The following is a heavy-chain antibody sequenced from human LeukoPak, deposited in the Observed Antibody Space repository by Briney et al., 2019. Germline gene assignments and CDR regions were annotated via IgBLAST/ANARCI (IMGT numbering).Heavy chain of an antibody. J-gene: IGHJ3*02. Sequence: SVKVSCKASGGTFSSYAISWVRQAPGQGLEWMGRIIPILGIANYAQKFQGRVTITADKSTSTAYMELSSLRSEDTAVYYCARVWLWVSRGAFDIWGQGTMVTVSS. V-gene: IGHV1-69*04. CDR2: IIPILGIA. CDR3: ARVWLWVSRGAFDI. CDR1: GGTFSSYA. D-gene: IGHD6-13*01.